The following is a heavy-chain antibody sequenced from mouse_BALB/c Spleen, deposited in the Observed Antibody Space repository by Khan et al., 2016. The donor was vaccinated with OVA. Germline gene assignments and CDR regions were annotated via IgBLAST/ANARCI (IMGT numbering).Heavy chain of an antibody. CDR1: GFTFSTYG. Sequence: EVELVESGGDLVEPGGSLKLSCAGSGFTFSTYGMSWVRQTPDKRLEWVATISTGGHYTYYPDSVRGRFTISRDNAKNTLYLQMTSLKSEDTAMVYCARRAYSYGSEGFAYWGQGTLVTVSA. J-gene: IGHJ3*01. D-gene: IGHD1-1*01. CDR2: ISTGGHYT. CDR3: ARRAYSYGSEGFAY. V-gene: IGHV5-6*01.